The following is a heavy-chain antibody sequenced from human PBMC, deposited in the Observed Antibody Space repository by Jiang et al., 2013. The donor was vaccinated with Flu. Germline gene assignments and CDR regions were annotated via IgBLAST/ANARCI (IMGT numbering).Heavy chain of an antibody. D-gene: IGHD6-19*01. CDR1: GYTFTGYY. CDR3: ARDDSSGWSYYYYGMDV. J-gene: IGHJ6*02. Sequence: KPGASVKVSCKASGYTFTGYYMHWVRQAPGQGLEWMGWINPNSGGTNYAQKFQGRVTMTRDTSISTAYMELSRLRSDDTAVYYCARDDSSGWSYYYYGMDVWGQGTTVTVSS. V-gene: IGHV1-2*02. CDR2: INPNSGGT.